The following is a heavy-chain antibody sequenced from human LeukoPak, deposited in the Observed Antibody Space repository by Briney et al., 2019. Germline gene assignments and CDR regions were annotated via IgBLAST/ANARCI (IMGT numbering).Heavy chain of an antibody. D-gene: IGHD3-9*01. CDR2: INPNTGVT. CDR1: GYTFTAYY. V-gene: IGHV1-2*02. Sequence: ASVKVSCKASGYTFTAYYIHWVRQAPGQGLEWMGLINPNTGVTKFAQKFHGRVTMSRDTSMSTAYMELNRLTTDDTAVYYCARVFSIWPYYDILTGPNLIDYWGQGTLVTVSS. J-gene: IGHJ4*02. CDR3: ARVFSIWPYYDILTGPNLIDY.